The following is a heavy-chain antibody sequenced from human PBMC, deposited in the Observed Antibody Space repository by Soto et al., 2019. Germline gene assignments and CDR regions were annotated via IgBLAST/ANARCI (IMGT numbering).Heavy chain of an antibody. CDR3: ARDVAAAGIGDY. D-gene: IGHD6-13*01. CDR1: GYTFTNYY. V-gene: IGHV1-46*01. Sequence: QVQLLQSGAEVKKPGASVKVSCKASGYTFTNYYMHWVRQAPGQGLQWMGMISPSGGSTSYAQNFQGRVTMTRDTSTSTVYMELSSLRSDDTAVYYCARDVAAAGIGDYWGQGTLVTVSS. J-gene: IGHJ4*02. CDR2: ISPSGGST.